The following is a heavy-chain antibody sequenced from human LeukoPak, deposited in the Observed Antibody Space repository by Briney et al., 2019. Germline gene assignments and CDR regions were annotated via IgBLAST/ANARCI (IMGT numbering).Heavy chain of an antibody. CDR2: IYYSGST. V-gene: IGHV4-59*08. D-gene: IGHD3/OR15-3a*01. J-gene: IGHJ4*02. Sequence: SETLSLTCTVSGVSISSYYWSWIRQPPGMGLEWIGYIYYSGSTNYNPSLKSRVTISVDTSKNQFSLKLSSVTAADTAVYYCARGTRNFDYWVQGTLVTVSS. CDR1: GVSISSYY. CDR3: ARGTRNFDY.